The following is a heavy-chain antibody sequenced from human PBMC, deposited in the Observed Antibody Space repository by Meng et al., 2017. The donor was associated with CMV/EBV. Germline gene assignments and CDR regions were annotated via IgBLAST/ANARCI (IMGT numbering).Heavy chain of an antibody. V-gene: IGHV1-69*05. CDR3: ARIVGDPTFTSLNGGMGV. J-gene: IGHJ6*02. D-gene: IGHD5-12*01. CDR2: IIPIFGTA. Sequence: SVKVSCKASGGTFSSYAISWVRQAPGQGLEWMGGIIPIFGTANYAQKFQGRVTITTDESTSTAYMELSSLRSEDTAVYYCARIVGDPTFTSLNGGMGVWGQGTTVTVSS. CDR1: GGTFSSYA.